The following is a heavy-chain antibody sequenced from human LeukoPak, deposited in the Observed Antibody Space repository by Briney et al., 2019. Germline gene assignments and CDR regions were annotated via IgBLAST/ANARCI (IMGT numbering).Heavy chain of an antibody. CDR2: ISIGGGTT. J-gene: IGHJ4*02. V-gene: IGHV3-23*01. CDR3: AKDGAD. Sequence: GGSLRLSCVASGFTFRRHGMSWVRQAPGTGPEWVPFISIGGGTTFYAESVKGRFTISRDNSKNTLYLQMNSLRGEDTAVYYCAKDGADWGQGTLVTVSS. D-gene: IGHD4/OR15-4a*01. CDR1: GFTFRRHG.